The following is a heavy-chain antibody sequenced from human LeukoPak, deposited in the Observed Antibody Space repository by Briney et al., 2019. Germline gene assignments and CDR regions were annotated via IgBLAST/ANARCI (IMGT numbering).Heavy chain of an antibody. D-gene: IGHD1-14*01. Sequence: GGSLRLSCAASGFTFANYAMTWVRQAPGEGLQWVSMISGSGGNTYYADSVKGRFTISRDNSNNTLYLQMSSLRAEDTAVYYCAKVRKAGLPPSAFDIWGQGTMVTVSS. CDR1: GFTFANYA. CDR3: AKVRKAGLPPSAFDI. CDR2: ISGSGGNT. J-gene: IGHJ3*02. V-gene: IGHV3-23*01.